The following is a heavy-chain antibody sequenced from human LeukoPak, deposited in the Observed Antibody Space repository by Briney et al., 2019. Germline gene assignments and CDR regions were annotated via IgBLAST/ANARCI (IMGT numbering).Heavy chain of an antibody. D-gene: IGHD3-22*01. CDR2: IYSGGST. CDR3: ARHSHYYDSNGSSWGPFDY. Sequence: GGSLRLSCAASGFTVSSNYMSWVRQAPGKGLEWVSVIYSGGSTYYADSVKGRFTISRDNSKNTLYLQMNSLRAEDTAVYYCARHSHYYDSNGSSWGPFDYWGQGTLVTVSS. J-gene: IGHJ4*02. V-gene: IGHV3-53*01. CDR1: GFTVSSNY.